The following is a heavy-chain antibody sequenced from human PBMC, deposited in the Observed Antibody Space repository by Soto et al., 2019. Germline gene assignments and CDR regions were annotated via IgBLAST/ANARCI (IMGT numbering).Heavy chain of an antibody. J-gene: IGHJ4*02. CDR2: IYYSGST. D-gene: IGHD3-10*01. V-gene: IGHV4-59*08. CDR1: GGSISSYY. Sequence: PSETLALTCTVSGGSISSYYWSWIRQPPGKGLEWIGYIYYSGSTYYNPSLKSRVTISVDTSKNQFSLKLSSVTAADTAVYYCARHTYYYGSGSYSGGQGTLVTVSS. CDR3: ARHTYYYGSGSYS.